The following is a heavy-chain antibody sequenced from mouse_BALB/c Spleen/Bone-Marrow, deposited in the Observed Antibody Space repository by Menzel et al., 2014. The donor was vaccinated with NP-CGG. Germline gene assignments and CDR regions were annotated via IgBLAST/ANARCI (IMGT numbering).Heavy chain of an antibody. D-gene: IGHD1-1*01. CDR3: ARRDYYGSTYGFDY. Sequence: VQLQQSGPELVKPGASVKISCKASGNSLTSYYIHWVKQRPGQGLEWIGWIFPRNGSTNYNEKFKGKATLTADTSSSTAYMQLSSLTSEDSAVYFCARRDYYGSTYGFDYWGQGTTLTVSS. V-gene: IGHV1-66*01. CDR1: GNSLTSYY. CDR2: IFPRNGST. J-gene: IGHJ2*01.